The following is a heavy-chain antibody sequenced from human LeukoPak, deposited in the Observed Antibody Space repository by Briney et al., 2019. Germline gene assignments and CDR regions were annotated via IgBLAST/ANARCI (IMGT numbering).Heavy chain of an antibody. CDR3: ARDSLGIAVASAWFDP. Sequence: SETLSLTCTVSGGSISSCYWSWIRQPAGRGLEWIGRIYTSGSTNYNPSLKSRVTMSVDTSKNQFSLKLSSVTAADTAVYYCARDSLGIAVASAWFDPWGQGTLVTVSS. CDR1: GGSISSCY. J-gene: IGHJ5*02. D-gene: IGHD6-19*01. CDR2: IYTSGST. V-gene: IGHV4-4*07.